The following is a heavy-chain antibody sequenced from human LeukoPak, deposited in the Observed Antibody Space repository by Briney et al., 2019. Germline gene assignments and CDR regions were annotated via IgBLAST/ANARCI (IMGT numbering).Heavy chain of an antibody. Sequence: GGSLRLSCAASGFTFSSYAMHWVRQAPGKGLEYVSAISSNGGSTYYANSVKGRFTISRDNSKNTLYLQMGSLRAEDMAVYYCAAGRETTAFDYWGQGTLVTVSS. CDR1: GFTFSSYA. J-gene: IGHJ4*02. V-gene: IGHV3-64*01. D-gene: IGHD1-1*01. CDR2: ISSNGGST. CDR3: AAGRETTAFDY.